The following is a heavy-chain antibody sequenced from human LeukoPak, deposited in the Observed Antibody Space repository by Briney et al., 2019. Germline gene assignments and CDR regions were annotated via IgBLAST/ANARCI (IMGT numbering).Heavy chain of an antibody. D-gene: IGHD2-21*01. CDR3: VTYYGGRGGSGY. CDR2: SGNT. Sequence: PSETLSLTCTVSGASISSGGYHWSWIRQPPGKGLEWIGYSGNTDYNPSLNSRVTISVDTSKNQLSLRLTSVTAADMAVYFCVTYYGGRGGSGYWGQGTLVTVSS. V-gene: IGHV4-30-4*01. CDR1: GASISSGGYH. J-gene: IGHJ4*02.